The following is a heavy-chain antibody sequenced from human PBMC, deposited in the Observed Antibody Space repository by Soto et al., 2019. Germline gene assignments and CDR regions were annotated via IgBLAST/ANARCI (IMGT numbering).Heavy chain of an antibody. Sequence: SVKVSCKASGVTFSSYAISWVRQAPGQGLEWMGGIIPIFGTANYAQKFQGRVTITADESTSTAYMELSSLRSEDTAVYYCARTIDIAIVAWGQGALVTVSS. CDR2: IIPIFGTA. V-gene: IGHV1-69*13. D-gene: IGHD2-21*01. CDR1: GVTFSSYA. CDR3: ARTIDIAIVA. J-gene: IGHJ5*02.